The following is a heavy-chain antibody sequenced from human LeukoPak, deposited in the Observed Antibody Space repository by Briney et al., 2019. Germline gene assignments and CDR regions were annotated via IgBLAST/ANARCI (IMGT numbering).Heavy chain of an antibody. Sequence: PGGSLRLSCAASGFTFSSYSMNWVRQAPGKGLEWVSYISSSSSTIYYADSVKGRFTISRDNAKNSLYLQMNSLRAEDTAVYYCARDRGGGHMDVWGKGTTVTISS. V-gene: IGHV3-48*01. CDR1: GFTFSSYS. CDR3: ARDRGGGHMDV. J-gene: IGHJ6*03. CDR2: ISSSSSTI. D-gene: IGHD2-15*01.